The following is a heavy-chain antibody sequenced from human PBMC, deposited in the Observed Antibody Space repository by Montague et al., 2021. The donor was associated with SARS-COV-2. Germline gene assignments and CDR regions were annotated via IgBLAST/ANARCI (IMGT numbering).Heavy chain of an antibody. V-gene: IGHV6-1*01. J-gene: IGHJ4*02. CDR2: THHRPKRYY. Sequence: CAISGDSVSSNTAARSWVRHSPSIDFVWLGGTHHRPKRYYDYEVSVKIRMTISPHTSKKQFSLPLSSVTTKDRAVYYCSRDPRYSLSWSFDYWGQGTLVTVSS. CDR3: SRDPRYSLSWSFDY. CDR1: GDSVSSNTAA. D-gene: IGHD6-13*01.